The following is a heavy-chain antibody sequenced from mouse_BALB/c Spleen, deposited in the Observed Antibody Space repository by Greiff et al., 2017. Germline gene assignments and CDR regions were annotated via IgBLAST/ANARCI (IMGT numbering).Heavy chain of an antibody. CDR3: ARGYDGLPAWFAY. Sequence: EVQLVESGGGLVKPGGSLKLSCAASGFTFSSYAMSWVRQTPEKRLEWVASISSGGSTYYPDSVKGRFTISRDNARNILYLQMSSLRSEDTAMYYCARGYDGLPAWFAYWGQGTLVTVSA. J-gene: IGHJ3*01. CDR2: ISSGGST. V-gene: IGHV5-6-5*01. D-gene: IGHD2-3*01. CDR1: GFTFSSYA.